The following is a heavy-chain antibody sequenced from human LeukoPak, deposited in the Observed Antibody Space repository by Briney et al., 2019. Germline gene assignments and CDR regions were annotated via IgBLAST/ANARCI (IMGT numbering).Heavy chain of an antibody. CDR1: GGSLSSGPYY. CDR3: ARLDGGGACWFDP. Sequence: SETLSLTCTVSGGSLSSGPYYWSWIRQPPGKGLECIGYVHYSGSTNYSPSLKSRITISVDTSKNQLSLSLNSVTAADTAVYYCARLDGGGACWFDPWGQGTLVTVSS. V-gene: IGHV4-61*01. CDR2: VHYSGST. J-gene: IGHJ5*02. D-gene: IGHD2-15*01.